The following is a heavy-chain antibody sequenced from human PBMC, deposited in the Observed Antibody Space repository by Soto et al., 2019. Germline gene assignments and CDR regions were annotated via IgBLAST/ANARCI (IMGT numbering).Heavy chain of an antibody. V-gene: IGHV6-1*01. J-gene: IGHJ6*02. D-gene: IGHD6-6*01. CDR3: ARDRTRQYSTWLRGYYGMDV. Sequence: PSQTLSLTCAISEDRVSNNNAAWNWIRQSPSRGLEWLGRTYYRSKWYNDYAVSVKSRITINPDTSKNQFSLQLNSVTPEDTAVYYCARDRTRQYSTWLRGYYGMDVWGQGTTVTVSS. CDR1: EDRVSNNNAA. CDR2: TYYRSKWYN.